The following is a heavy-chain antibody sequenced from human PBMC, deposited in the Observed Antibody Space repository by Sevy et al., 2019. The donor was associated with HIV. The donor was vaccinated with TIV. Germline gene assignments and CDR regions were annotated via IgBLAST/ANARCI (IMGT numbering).Heavy chain of an antibody. J-gene: IGHJ6*02. Sequence: GGSLRLSCAASGFTFSSYSMNWVRQAPGKGLEWVSSISSSSSYIYYADSVKGRFTISRDNAKNSLYLQMNSLRAEDTAVYYCARDRVSGSLVYYYGMDVWGQRTTVTVSS. CDR3: ARDRVSGSLVYYYGMDV. V-gene: IGHV3-21*01. CDR2: ISSSSSYI. CDR1: GFTFSSYS. D-gene: IGHD1-26*01.